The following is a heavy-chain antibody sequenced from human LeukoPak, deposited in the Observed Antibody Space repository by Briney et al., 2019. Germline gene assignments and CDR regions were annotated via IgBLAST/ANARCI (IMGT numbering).Heavy chain of an antibody. D-gene: IGHD3-10*01. CDR1: GGSISSGSYF. Sequence: SQTLSLTCTVSGGSISSGSYFWSWIRQPAGKGLEWIGRVYSSGSANYNPSLESRVSISVDTSKNQFSLKLSSVTAADTAVYYRARERAERFYYGSGSSYNGCELDCWGQGTLVTVSS. J-gene: IGHJ4*02. CDR3: ARERAERFYYGSGSSYNGCELDC. V-gene: IGHV4-61*02. CDR2: VYSSGSA.